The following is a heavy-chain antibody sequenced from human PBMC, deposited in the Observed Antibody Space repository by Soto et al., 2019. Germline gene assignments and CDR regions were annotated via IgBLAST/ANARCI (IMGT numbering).Heavy chain of an antibody. D-gene: IGHD5-12*01. CDR2: ITSDGGRS. CDR1: GFTFKNSA. V-gene: IGHV3-23*01. J-gene: IGHJ4*02. Sequence: GGSLRLSCAASGFTFKNSAMCWVRQAPGKGLEWVSSITSDGGRSYYADSVKGRFTISRDNSKNTLYLQMNSLRAEDTAVYYCHGYGYWGQGTLVXVSS. CDR3: HGYGY.